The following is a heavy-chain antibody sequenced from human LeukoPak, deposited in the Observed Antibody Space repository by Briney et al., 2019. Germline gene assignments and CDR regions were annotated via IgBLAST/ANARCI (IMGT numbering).Heavy chain of an antibody. CDR3: AKDSGRFGVGVSLDF. Sequence: GGSLRLSCAASGFTFSDHAMIWVRQAPGKGLEWVSGISARGDSTYYADSVKGRFTISREWSRNTLYLQMNSLRVEDSAVYYCAKDSGRFGVGVSLDFWGLGTLVTVAS. CDR1: GFTFSDHA. V-gene: IGHV3-23*01. CDR2: ISARGDST. J-gene: IGHJ4*02. D-gene: IGHD3-3*01.